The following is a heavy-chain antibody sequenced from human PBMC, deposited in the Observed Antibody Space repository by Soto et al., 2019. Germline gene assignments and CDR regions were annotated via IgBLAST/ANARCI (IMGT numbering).Heavy chain of an antibody. D-gene: IGHD6-19*01. CDR2: INSDGSST. J-gene: IGHJ3*02. V-gene: IGHV3-74*01. Sequence: GGSLRLSCAASGFTFSSYWMHWVRQAPGKGLVWVSRINSDGSSTSYADSVKGRFTISRDNAKNTLYLQMNSLRAEDTAVYYCARKTDIAVAGNFDIWGQGTMVTVSS. CDR1: GFTFSSYW. CDR3: ARKTDIAVAGNFDI.